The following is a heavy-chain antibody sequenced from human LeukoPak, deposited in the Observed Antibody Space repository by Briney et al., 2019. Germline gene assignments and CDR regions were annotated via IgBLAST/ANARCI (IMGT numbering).Heavy chain of an antibody. V-gene: IGHV5-51*01. D-gene: IGHD3-16*02. CDR2: IYPGDPDT. J-gene: IGHJ4*02. CDR3: AREYYDYVWGSYRPAIPFFDY. CDR1: GYSFTSYW. Sequence: GESLKISCKGSGYSFTSYWIGWVRQMPGKGLEWMGIIYPGDPDTRYSPSSQGQVTISADKSISTAYLQWSSLKASDTAMYYCAREYYDYVWGSYRPAIPFFDYWGQGTLVTVSS.